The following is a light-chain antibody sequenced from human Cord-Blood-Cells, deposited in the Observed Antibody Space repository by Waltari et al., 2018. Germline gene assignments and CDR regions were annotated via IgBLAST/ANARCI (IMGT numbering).Light chain of an antibody. CDR1: SLRSYY. CDR2: GKN. Sequence: SSELTQDPAVSVALGQTVRITCQGDSLRSYYASWYQKKPGQAPVLVIYGKNNRPSGIPDRFSGSSSGNPASLTITGAQAEDEADYYCNSRDSSGNHLVFGGGTKLTVL. V-gene: IGLV3-19*01. CDR3: NSRDSSGNHLV. J-gene: IGLJ3*02.